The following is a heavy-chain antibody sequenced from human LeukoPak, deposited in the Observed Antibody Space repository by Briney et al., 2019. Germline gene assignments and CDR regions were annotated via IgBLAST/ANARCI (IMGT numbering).Heavy chain of an antibody. J-gene: IGHJ3*02. V-gene: IGHV3-23*01. Sequence: GGSLRLSCAASGFTFSSYAMSWVRQAPGKGLEWVSGISGSGGSTYYADSVKGRFTISRDNSKNTLYLQMNSLGAEDTAVYYCVKDMNYYDSSGYRRRGAFDIWGQGTMVTVSS. CDR3: VKDMNYYDSSGYRRRGAFDI. CDR2: ISGSGGST. CDR1: GFTFSSYA. D-gene: IGHD3-22*01.